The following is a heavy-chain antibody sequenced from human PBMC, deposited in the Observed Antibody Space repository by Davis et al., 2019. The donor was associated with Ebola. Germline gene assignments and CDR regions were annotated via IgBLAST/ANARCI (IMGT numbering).Heavy chain of an antibody. J-gene: IGHJ6*03. D-gene: IGHD2-2*01. Sequence: GESLKISCAASGFTFNSYSMNWVRQAPGKGLEWVAVISYDGGNKYYADSVKGRFTISRDNAKNSLYLQMNSLRAEDTAVYYCAGPRGCSSTSCYYYYYYMDVWGKGTTVTVSS. V-gene: IGHV3-30*03. CDR3: AGPRGCSSTSCYYYYYYMDV. CDR2: ISYDGGNK. CDR1: GFTFNSYS.